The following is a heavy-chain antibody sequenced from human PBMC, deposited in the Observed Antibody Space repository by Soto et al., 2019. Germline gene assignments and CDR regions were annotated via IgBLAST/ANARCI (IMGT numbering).Heavy chain of an antibody. J-gene: IGHJ1*01. Sequence: VSCLGSWYKFLIYFIHWVRQAAGQGLEWMGMIHTSGDTDYGQKFRGRVTMTIDTSTATDDMEQRNLTSEDTTIYFSVSGYCTNTPCAGDFQHWGQGTLVTVSS. D-gene: IGHD2-8*01. CDR1: WYKFLIYF. CDR3: VSGYCTNTPCAGDFQH. CDR2: IHTSGDT. V-gene: IGHV1-46*01.